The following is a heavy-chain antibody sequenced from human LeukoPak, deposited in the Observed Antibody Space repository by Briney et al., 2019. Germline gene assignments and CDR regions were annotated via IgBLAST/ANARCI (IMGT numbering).Heavy chain of an antibody. CDR3: AKDIGYGSGNYNVFNY. J-gene: IGHJ4*02. D-gene: IGHD3-10*01. CDR2: ISWNSGRI. V-gene: IGHV3-9*01. CDR1: GFAFDDYA. Sequence: GRSLRLSCGASGFAFDDYAMHWVRQAPGKGLEWVSGISWNSGRIDYADSVKGRFTISRDNAKNSLYLQMNSLRAEDTALHYCAKDIGYGSGNYNVFNYWGQGTLVTVSS.